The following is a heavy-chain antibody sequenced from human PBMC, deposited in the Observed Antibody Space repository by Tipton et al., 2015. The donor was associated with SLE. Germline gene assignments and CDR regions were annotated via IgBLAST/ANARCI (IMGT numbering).Heavy chain of an antibody. V-gene: IGHV4-34*01. Sequence: LRLSCAVYGGAFRGYFLTRVPPPPRKGVQWIGGINHSGTTNYIPSLESRVTMSVDTPKNQFSLKLSSVTAADTATYYCARGLHVGYCGGASCYNWFDPWGQGTLVTVSS. CDR2: INHSGTT. J-gene: IGHJ5*02. CDR3: ARGLHVGYCGGASCYNWFDP. CDR1: GGAFRGYF. D-gene: IGHD2-15*01.